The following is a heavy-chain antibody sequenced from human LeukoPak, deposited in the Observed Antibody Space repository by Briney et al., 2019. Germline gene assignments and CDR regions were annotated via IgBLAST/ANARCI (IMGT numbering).Heavy chain of an antibody. CDR3: ARESRAAERNDAFDI. V-gene: IGHV3-7*01. J-gene: IGHJ3*02. Sequence: GGSLRLSCAASGFTFTSHLMTWVRQAPGKGLEWVANINRDGSDKYYVDSVKGRFTISRDNAKNSLYLQMNSLRAEDTAVYFCARESRAAERNDAFDIWGQGTMVTVSS. CDR1: GFTFTSHL. D-gene: IGHD6-13*01. CDR2: INRDGSDK.